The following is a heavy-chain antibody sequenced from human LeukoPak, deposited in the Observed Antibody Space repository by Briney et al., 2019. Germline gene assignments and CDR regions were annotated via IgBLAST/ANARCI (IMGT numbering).Heavy chain of an antibody. D-gene: IGHD2-2*01. CDR1: GGSISSYY. V-gene: IGHV4-59*01. Sequence: PSETLSLTCTVSGGSISSYYWSWIQQPPGKGLEWIGYIYYSGSTNYNPSLKSRVTISVDTSKNQFSLKLSSVTAADTAVYYCARLRPYCSSTSCYYYGMDVWGQGTTVTVSS. CDR2: IYYSGST. CDR3: ARLRPYCSSTSCYYYGMDV. J-gene: IGHJ6*02.